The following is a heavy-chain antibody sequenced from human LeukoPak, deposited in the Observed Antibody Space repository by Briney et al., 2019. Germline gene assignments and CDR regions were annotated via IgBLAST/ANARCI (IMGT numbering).Heavy chain of an antibody. CDR2: IYSDGRT. J-gene: IGHJ4*02. CDR3: ARDTMIVVVTLPFDY. Sequence: GGSLRLSCAASGFTVSNKYMTWVRQAPGKGLEWVSLIYSDGRTYYADSVKGRFTISRDNSKNTLYLQMNSLRAEDTAVYYCARDTMIVVVTLPFDYWGQGTLVTVSS. V-gene: IGHV3-53*05. D-gene: IGHD3-22*01. CDR1: GFTVSNKY.